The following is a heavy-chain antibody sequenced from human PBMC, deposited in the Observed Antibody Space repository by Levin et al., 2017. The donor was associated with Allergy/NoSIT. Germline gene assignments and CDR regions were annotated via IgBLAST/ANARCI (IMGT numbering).Heavy chain of an antibody. CDR3: ARDNFAANPLEVDWFDP. J-gene: IGHJ5*02. CDR1: GGSISSYY. CDR2: IYYSGST. Sequence: PSETLSLTCTVSGGSISSYYWSWIRQPPGKGLEWIGYIYYSGSTNYNPSLKSRVTISVDTSKNQFSLKLSSVTAADTAVYYCARDNFAANPLEVDWFDPWGQGTLVTVSS. D-gene: IGHD1-1*01. V-gene: IGHV4-59*01.